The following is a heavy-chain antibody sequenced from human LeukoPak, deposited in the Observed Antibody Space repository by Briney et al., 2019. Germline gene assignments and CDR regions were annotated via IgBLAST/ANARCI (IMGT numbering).Heavy chain of an antibody. Sequence: PGGSLRLSCAASGFTFSSYAMSGVRQAPGKGLEWVSVISISGGSTNYADSVKGRFTISRDNSKNALYLHMNSLRAEDTAIYYCAKHYTGSSRPYDSWGQGTLVTVSS. CDR1: GFTFSSYA. CDR3: AKHYTGSSRPYDS. D-gene: IGHD6-13*01. V-gene: IGHV3-23*01. CDR2: ISISGGST. J-gene: IGHJ4*02.